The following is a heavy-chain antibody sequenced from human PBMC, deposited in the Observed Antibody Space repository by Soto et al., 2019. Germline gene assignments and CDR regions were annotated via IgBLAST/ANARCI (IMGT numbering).Heavy chain of an antibody. V-gene: IGHV3-30-3*01. Sequence: VGSLRLSCAASGFTFSSYAMHWVRQAPGKGLEWVAVISYDGSNKYYADSVKGRFTISRDNSKNTLYLQMNRLRAEDTAVYYCAKGSSTSYYGMDVWGQGTTVTV. CDR1: GFTFSSYA. J-gene: IGHJ6*02. CDR3: AKGSSTSYYGMDV. D-gene: IGHD2-2*01. CDR2: ISYDGSNK.